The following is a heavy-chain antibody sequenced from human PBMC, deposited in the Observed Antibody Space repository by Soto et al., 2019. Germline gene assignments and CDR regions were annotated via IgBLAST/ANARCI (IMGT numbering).Heavy chain of an antibody. J-gene: IGHJ4*02. V-gene: IGHV1-24*01. Sequence: ASVKVSCKVSGYTLTELSMHWVRQAPGKGLEWMGGFDPEDGETIYAQKFQGRVTMTEDTSTDTAYMELSSLRSEDTAVYYCATYKFPRYYYDSSGYPLSYWGQGTLVTVS. CDR2: FDPEDGET. D-gene: IGHD3-22*01. CDR3: ATYKFPRYYYDSSGYPLSY. CDR1: GYTLTELS.